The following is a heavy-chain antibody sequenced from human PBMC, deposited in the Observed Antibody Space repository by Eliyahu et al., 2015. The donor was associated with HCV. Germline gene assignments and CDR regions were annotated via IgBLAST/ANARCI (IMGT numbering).Heavy chain of an antibody. V-gene: IGHV3-30-3*01. CDR3: ARGNLYYYGSGSYKYEGYYFDY. CDR1: GFTFSSYA. CDR2: ISYDGSNK. J-gene: IGHJ4*02. D-gene: IGHD3-10*01. Sequence: QVQLVESGGGVVQPGRSLXLSCAXSGFTFSSYAMXXVRQAPGKGLEWVAVISYDGSNKYYADSVKGRFTISRDNSKNTLYLQMNSLRAEDTAVYYCARGNLYYYGSGSYKYEGYYFDYWGQGTLVTVSS.